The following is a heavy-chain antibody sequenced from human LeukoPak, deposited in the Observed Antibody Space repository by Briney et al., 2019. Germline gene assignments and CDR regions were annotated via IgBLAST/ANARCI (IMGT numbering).Heavy chain of an antibody. CDR1: GGSFSGYY. Sequence: SETLSLTCAVYGGSFSGYYWSWIRQPPGKGLEWIGEINHSGSTNYNPSLKSRVTISVDTSKNQFSLKLGSVTAADTAVYYCARGRRIAASPKGLVIDPWGQGTLVTVSS. CDR2: INHSGST. D-gene: IGHD6-6*01. CDR3: ARGRRIAASPKGLVIDP. J-gene: IGHJ5*02. V-gene: IGHV4-34*01.